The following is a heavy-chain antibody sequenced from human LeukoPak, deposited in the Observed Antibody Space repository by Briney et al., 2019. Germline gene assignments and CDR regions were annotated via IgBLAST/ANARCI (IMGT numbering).Heavy chain of an antibody. CDR1: GFTFSSYS. V-gene: IGHV3-21*01. Sequence: GGSLRLSCAASGFTFSSYSMNWVRQAPGKGLEWVSSISSSSGYIYYADSVKGRFTISRDNAKNSLYLQMNSLRAEDTAVYYCARARYQLLYGRSYYYMDVWGKGTTVTVSS. J-gene: IGHJ6*03. CDR2: ISSSSGYI. CDR3: ARARYQLLYGRSYYYMDV. D-gene: IGHD2-2*02.